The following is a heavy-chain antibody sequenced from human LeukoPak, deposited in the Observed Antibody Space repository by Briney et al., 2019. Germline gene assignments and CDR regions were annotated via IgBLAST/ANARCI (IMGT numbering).Heavy chain of an antibody. CDR1: GFSFSVYE. Sequence: GGSLRLSCAASGFSFSVYEMHWVRQAPGKGLEWISDISSSGTTTYYADSVKGRFTISRDNAKNSLYLQMNSLRAEDTAVYYCATLTVATSFDYWGQGTLATVSS. CDR2: ISSSGTTT. CDR3: ATLTVATSFDY. V-gene: IGHV3-48*03. J-gene: IGHJ4*02. D-gene: IGHD4-17*01.